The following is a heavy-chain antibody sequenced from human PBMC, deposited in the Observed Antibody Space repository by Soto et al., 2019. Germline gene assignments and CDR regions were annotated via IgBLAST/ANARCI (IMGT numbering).Heavy chain of an antibody. D-gene: IGHD1-26*01. V-gene: IGHV1-69*06. CDR3: ARGGGVGATTGWD. J-gene: IGHJ4*02. CDR2: IIPIFGTA. CDR1: GGTFSSYA. Sequence: QVQLVQSGAEVKKPGSSVKVSCKASGGTFSSYAISWVRQAPGQGLEWMGGIIPIFGTANYAQKFQGRVTIPADIPTTTAYRERSSLRSGDRAVYYCARGGGVGATTGWDWGQGTLVTVSS.